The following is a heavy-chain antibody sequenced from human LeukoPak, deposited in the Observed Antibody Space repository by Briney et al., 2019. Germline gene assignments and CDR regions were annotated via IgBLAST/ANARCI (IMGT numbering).Heavy chain of an antibody. J-gene: IGHJ3*02. CDR1: GYSFTNFW. D-gene: IGHD2-21*02. V-gene: IGHV5-51*01. CDR3: ASGAYCGGDCYSGAFDI. Sequence: GESLKISCKCSGYSFTNFWIGWVRQMPGKGLEWMGIIYPGDSDTRYSPSFQGQVTISADKSISTAYLQWRSLKASGTAMYYCASGAYCGGDCYSGAFDIWGQGTMVTVSS. CDR2: IYPGDSDT.